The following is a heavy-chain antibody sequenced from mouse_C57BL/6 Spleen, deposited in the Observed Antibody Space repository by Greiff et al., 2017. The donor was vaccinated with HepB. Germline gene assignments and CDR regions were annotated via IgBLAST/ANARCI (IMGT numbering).Heavy chain of an antibody. D-gene: IGHD1-1*01. J-gene: IGHJ3*01. CDR3: ARRAYYGSPWFAY. V-gene: IGHV3-6*01. CDR1: GYSITSGYY. CDR2: ISYDGSN. Sequence: DVKLQESGPGLVKPSQSLSLTCSVTGYSITSGYYWNWIRQFPGNKLEWMGYISYDGSNNYNPSLKNRISITRDTSKNQFFLKLNSVTTEDTATYYCARRAYYGSPWFAYWGQGTLVTVSA.